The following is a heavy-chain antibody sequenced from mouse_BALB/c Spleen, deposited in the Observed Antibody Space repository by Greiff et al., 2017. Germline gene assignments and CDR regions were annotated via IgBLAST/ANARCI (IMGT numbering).Heavy chain of an antibody. CDR3: AKREYYRYSYWYFDV. CDR2: INPNNGGT. V-gene: IGHV1-18*01. Sequence: EVKLQESGPELVKPGASVKIPCKASGYTFTDYNMDWVKQSHGKSLEWIGDINPNNGGTIYNQKFKGKATLTVDKSSSTAYMELRSLTSEDTAVYYCAKREYYRYSYWYFDVWGAGTTVTVSS. CDR1: GYTFTDYN. J-gene: IGHJ1*01. D-gene: IGHD2-14*01.